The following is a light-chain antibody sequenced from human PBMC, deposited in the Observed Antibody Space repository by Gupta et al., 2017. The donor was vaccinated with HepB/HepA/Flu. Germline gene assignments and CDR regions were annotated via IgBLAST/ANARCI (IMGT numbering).Light chain of an antibody. CDR3: QQYNDYSPYT. CDR2: RSS. V-gene: IGKV1-5*03. CDR1: QTINNW. J-gene: IGKJ2*01. Sequence: IQMTQSPSTLSASVGDRVAITCRASQTINNWLAWYQQKPGNAPKLLIFRSSTLESGVPSRFSGSGSGTEFTLTISSLQPDDFATYYCQQYNDYSPYTFGQGTKLEIK.